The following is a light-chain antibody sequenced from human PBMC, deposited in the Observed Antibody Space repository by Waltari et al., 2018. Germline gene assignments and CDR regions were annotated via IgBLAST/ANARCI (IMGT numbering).Light chain of an antibody. CDR1: ETISSN. Sequence: VVMTQSPGTLSVSPGERATLSCRASETISSNLAWYQQKPGQAPRLLIYGASTRATGIPARFSGSGSGTEFTLTIRSLQSEDFAVYYCQEYNNRPPWTFGQGTKVEIK. J-gene: IGKJ1*01. CDR2: GAS. CDR3: QEYNNRPPWT. V-gene: IGKV3-15*01.